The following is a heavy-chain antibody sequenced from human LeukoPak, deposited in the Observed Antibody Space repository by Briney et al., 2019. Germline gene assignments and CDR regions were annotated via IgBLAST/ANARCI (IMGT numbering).Heavy chain of an antibody. CDR1: GFSFSDHW. V-gene: IGHV3-30*02. CDR3: AKDGKKVKKIDY. J-gene: IGHJ4*02. Sequence: GGSLRLSCVASGFSFSDHWMNWFRQAPGKGLEWVAFIRYDGSNKYYADSVKGRFTISRDNSKNTLYLQMNSLRAEDTAVYYCAKDGKKVKKIDYWGQGTLVTVSS. D-gene: IGHD1-1*01. CDR2: IRYDGSNK.